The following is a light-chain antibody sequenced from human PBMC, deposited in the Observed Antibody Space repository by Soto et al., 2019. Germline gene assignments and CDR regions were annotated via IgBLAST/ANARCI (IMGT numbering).Light chain of an antibody. Sequence: EIVLTQSPATLSLSPGERATLSCRASQTISSYLGWYQQKPGQAPRLLFYDASNRAAGIPARFSGSGSGTDFTLTISSLEPEDFAVYYCQQRSKWPLTFGGGTKVEIK. CDR3: QQRSKWPLT. CDR2: DAS. V-gene: IGKV3-11*01. CDR1: QTISSY. J-gene: IGKJ4*01.